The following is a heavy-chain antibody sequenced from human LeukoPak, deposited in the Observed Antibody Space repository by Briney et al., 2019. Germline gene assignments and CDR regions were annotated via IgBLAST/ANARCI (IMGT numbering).Heavy chain of an antibody. Sequence: SETLSLTCAISGGSISSSNWWTWVLQPPGKGLEWIGYIYYSGSTNYNPSLKSRVTISVDTSKNQFSLKLSSVTAADTAVYYCARGQLGSGSYYKNPPYYYYYYGMDVWGQGTTVTVSS. V-gene: IGHV4-4*02. D-gene: IGHD3-10*01. CDR3: ARGQLGSGSYYKNPPYYYYYYGMDV. J-gene: IGHJ6*02. CDR2: IYYSGST. CDR1: GGSISSSNW.